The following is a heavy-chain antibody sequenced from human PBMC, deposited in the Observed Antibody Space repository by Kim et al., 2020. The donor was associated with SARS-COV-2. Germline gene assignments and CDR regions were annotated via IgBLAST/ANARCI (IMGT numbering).Heavy chain of an antibody. J-gene: IGHJ5*02. D-gene: IGHD1-26*01. CDR3: ARGRGSYPEANWFDP. V-gene: IGHV1-3*01. Sequence: QKFQGRVTITRDTSASTAYMELSSLRSEDTAVYYCARGRGSYPEANWFDPWGQGTLVTVSS.